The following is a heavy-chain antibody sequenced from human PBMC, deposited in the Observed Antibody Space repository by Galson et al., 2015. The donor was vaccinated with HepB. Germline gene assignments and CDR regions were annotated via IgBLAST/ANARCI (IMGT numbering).Heavy chain of an antibody. D-gene: IGHD3-10*01. CDR2: ISSTGTTM. J-gene: IGHJ2*01. V-gene: IGHV3-48*02. CDR3: ARVYFGSGSSSAYWYFDL. CDR1: GFTFSSYT. Sequence: SLRLSCAASGFTFSSYTMNWVHQAPGKGLESVSYISSTGTTMYYADSAKGRFTISRDNAQNSLYLQMNSLRDEDTAVYYCARVYFGSGSSSAYWYFDLWGRGALVTVSS.